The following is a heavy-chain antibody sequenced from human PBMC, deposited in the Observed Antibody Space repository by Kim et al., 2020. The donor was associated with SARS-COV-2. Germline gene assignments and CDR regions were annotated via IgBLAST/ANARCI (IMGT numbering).Heavy chain of an antibody. V-gene: IGHV3-53*01. J-gene: IGHJ5*02. CDR1: GFTVSADH. Sequence: GGSLRLSCAASGFTVSADHMSWVRQAPGKGLEWVSLLFSDRRTFYADSGKCRLTTSRDDSRNKVYYEMNSLRPEDTAAYYCAGHDWFDPWGHGTQGTVSS. CDR3: AGHDWFDP. CDR2: LFSDRRT.